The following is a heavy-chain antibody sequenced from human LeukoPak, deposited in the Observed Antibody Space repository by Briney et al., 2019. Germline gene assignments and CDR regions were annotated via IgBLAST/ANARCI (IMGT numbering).Heavy chain of an antibody. Sequence: GGSLRLSCAASGFTFDDYTMHWVRQAPGKGLEWVSGISWNSGSIGYADSVKGRFTISRDNAKNLLYLQMNSLRAEDTAVYYCARDGGLPDYWGQGTLVTVSS. CDR1: GFTFDDYT. V-gene: IGHV3-9*01. J-gene: IGHJ4*02. D-gene: IGHD1-26*01. CDR3: ARDGGLPDY. CDR2: ISWNSGSI.